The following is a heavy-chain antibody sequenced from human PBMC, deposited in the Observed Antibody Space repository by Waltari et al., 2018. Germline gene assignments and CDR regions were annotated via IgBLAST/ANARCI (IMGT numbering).Heavy chain of an antibody. CDR1: GGSISSSSSY. CDR2: IYYSGST. Sequence: QLQLQESGPGLVKPSETLSLTCTVSGGSISSSSSYWAWIRQPPGKGLEWIGSIYYSGSTYYNPSLKSRVTISVDTSKNQFSLKLSSVTAADTAVYYCARHGSGWSGAHFQHWGQGTLVTVSS. J-gene: IGHJ1*01. D-gene: IGHD6-19*01. CDR3: ARHGSGWSGAHFQH. V-gene: IGHV4-39*01.